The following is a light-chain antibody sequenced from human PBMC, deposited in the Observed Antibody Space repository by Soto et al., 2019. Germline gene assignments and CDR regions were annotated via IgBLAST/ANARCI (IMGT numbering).Light chain of an antibody. V-gene: IGKV3-20*01. Sequence: EIVLTQSPGTLSLSPGERATLSCRASQSVNNDYLAWYQQRPGQAPRLLIYGASSRATGIPDRFSGSGSGTDFTLTITRLEPEDFAVYFCQQFGSSPPSYTFGQGTKLGIK. J-gene: IGKJ2*01. CDR2: GAS. CDR3: QQFGSSPPSYT. CDR1: QSVNNDY.